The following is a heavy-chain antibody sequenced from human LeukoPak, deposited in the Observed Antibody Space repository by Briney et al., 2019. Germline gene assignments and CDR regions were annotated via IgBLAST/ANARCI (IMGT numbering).Heavy chain of an antibody. D-gene: IGHD1-26*01. V-gene: IGHV3-11*01. CDR1: GFTFSDYY. CDR3: ARARYSGSYYYFDH. CDR2: ITRSGSTI. Sequence: PGGSLRLSCAASGFTFSDYYMSWIRQAPWKGLEWISYITRSGSTIFYADSVKGRFTITRDNAKNSLYLQMHPLRAEDTAVYYCARARYSGSYYYFDHWGQGTLVTVSS. J-gene: IGHJ4*02.